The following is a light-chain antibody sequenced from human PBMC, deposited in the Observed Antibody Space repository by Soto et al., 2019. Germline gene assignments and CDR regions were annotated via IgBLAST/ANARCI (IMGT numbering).Light chain of an antibody. Sequence: EIVLTQSPGTLSLSPGERATLSCRASQSVSNNYLAWYQQKPGQAPRLLIYGASNRATGIPDRFSGSGSGTDFTLTISRLEPEDFATYYCQQLHSYPFTFGQGTRLEIK. CDR3: QQLHSYPFT. J-gene: IGKJ5*01. CDR2: GAS. V-gene: IGKV3-20*01. CDR1: QSVSNNY.